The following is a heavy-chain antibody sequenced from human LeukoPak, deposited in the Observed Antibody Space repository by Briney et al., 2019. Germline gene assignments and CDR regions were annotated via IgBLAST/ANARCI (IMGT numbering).Heavy chain of an antibody. V-gene: IGHV3-9*01. CDR2: ISWNSGSI. Sequence: GGSLRLSCAASGFTFDDYAMHWVRQAPGKSLEWVSGISWNSGSIGYADSVKGRFTISRDNAKSSLYLQMNSLRAEDTALYYCAKGRITMVRGVIGAFDIWGQGTMVTVSS. CDR1: GFTFDDYA. CDR3: AKGRITMVRGVIGAFDI. D-gene: IGHD3-10*01. J-gene: IGHJ3*02.